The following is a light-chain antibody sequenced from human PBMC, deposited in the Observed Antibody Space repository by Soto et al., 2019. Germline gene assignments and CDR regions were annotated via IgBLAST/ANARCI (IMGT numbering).Light chain of an antibody. J-gene: IGLJ1*01. CDR3: AAWDDSLDYV. CDR2: SNN. Sequence: QSVLTQPPSASGTPGQRVTISCSGSSSNIGSNTVNWYRQLPGTAPKLLIYSNNQRPSGVPDRFSGSKSGTSASLAISGLQSEDEADYYCAAWDDSLDYVFGTGTKLTVL. V-gene: IGLV1-44*01. CDR1: SSNIGSNT.